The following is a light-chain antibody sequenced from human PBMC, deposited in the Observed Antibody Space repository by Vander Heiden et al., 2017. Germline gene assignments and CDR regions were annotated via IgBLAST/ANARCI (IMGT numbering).Light chain of an antibody. CDR3: MQSRHLWT. CDR2: KVS. V-gene: IGKV2-30*01. CDR1: QSLVYSDGDTY. J-gene: IGKJ1*01. Sequence: DVVMTQSPLSLPVTLGQPASISCRSSQSLVYSDGDTYLSWFQQRPGQSPRRLIYKVSKRDSGVPDRFSGSGSDTDFTLKISRVEAEDVGVYYCMQSRHLWTFGQGTKVEIK.